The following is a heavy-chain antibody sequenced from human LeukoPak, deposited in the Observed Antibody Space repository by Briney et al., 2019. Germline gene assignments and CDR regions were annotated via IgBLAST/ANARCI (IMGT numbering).Heavy chain of an antibody. CDR1: GGSISSSSYY. J-gene: IGHJ6*03. CDR3: ASHQHYGSGHMDV. Sequence: SETLSLTCIVSGGSISSSSYYWSWIRQPPGKGLEWIGYIYYSGSTNYNPSLKSRVTISVDTSKNQFSLKLSSVTAADTAVYYCASHQHYGSGHMDVWGKGTTVTISS. D-gene: IGHD3-10*01. V-gene: IGHV4-61*01. CDR2: IYYSGST.